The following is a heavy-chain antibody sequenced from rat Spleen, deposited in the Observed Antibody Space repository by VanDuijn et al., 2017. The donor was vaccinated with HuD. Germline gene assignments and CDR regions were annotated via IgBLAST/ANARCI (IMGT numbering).Heavy chain of an antibody. CDR1: GFTFSNYG. CDR3: TPGYFDY. D-gene: IGHD5-1*01. V-gene: IGHV5S13*01. CDR2: ISSGAGNT. Sequence: EVQLVESGGGLVQPGSSLKLSCAASGFTFSNYGMAWVRQAPTKDLEWVASISSGAGNTYYRDSVKGRFPISRDNAKNTLYLQMDSLRSEDTATYYCTPGYFDYWGQGVMVTVSS. J-gene: IGHJ2*01.